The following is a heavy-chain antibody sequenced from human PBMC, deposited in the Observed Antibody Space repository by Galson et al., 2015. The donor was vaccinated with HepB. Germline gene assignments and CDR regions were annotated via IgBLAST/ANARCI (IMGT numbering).Heavy chain of an antibody. CDR1: GGTFSSYP. D-gene: IGHD3-10*01. CDR3: AYFTSGSAEDLHY. Sequence: SVKVSCKASGGTFSSYPIIWVRQAPGQGLEWMGGIIPIFGTANYAQKFQGRVTIAADESTSTAYMVLRSLRYEDTAVYYCAYFTSGSAEDLHYWGQGTLVTVSS. V-gene: IGHV1-69*13. CDR2: IIPIFGTA. J-gene: IGHJ1*01.